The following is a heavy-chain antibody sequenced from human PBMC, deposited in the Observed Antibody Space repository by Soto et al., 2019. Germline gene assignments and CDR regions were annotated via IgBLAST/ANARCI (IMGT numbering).Heavy chain of an antibody. CDR1: GGTINNHA. Sequence: QVQLVQSGAEVKKPGSSVKVSCKASGGTINNHAINWVRQAPGQGLEWMGGIIPIFGTSNYAQKFQGRVTMTADESTRTAYMALSSLRSADTAVHYSVRGKMRELATIVSDKRFDPWGQGNLVTVSS. V-gene: IGHV1-69*01. CDR3: VRGKMRELATIVSDKRFDP. J-gene: IGHJ5*02. CDR2: IIPIFGTS. D-gene: IGHD5-12*01.